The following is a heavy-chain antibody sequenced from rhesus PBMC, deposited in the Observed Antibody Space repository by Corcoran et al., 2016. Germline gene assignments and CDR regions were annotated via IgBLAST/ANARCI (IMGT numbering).Heavy chain of an antibody. D-gene: IGHD4-29*01. V-gene: IGHV4-80*01. Sequence: QVQLQESGPGLVKPSETLSLTCAVSGASISSYWWSWIRQPPGKGLVWIGEINVNTGNTPSHPSLKSLVTISKDASKNPFSLKLSSVPAADTAVYYCARATYGSSYGYYFDYWGQGVLVTVSS. J-gene: IGHJ4*01. CDR1: GASISSYW. CDR2: INVNTGNT. CDR3: ARATYGSSYGYYFDY.